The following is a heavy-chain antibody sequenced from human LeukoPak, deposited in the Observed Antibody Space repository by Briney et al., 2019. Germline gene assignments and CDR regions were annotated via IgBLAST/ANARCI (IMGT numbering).Heavy chain of an antibody. CDR3: ARSESTMTTWSMDY. D-gene: IGHD4-17*01. Sequence: GGSLRLSCAASGFTFTRYRMTWVRQAPGKGLEWVANIKQDGGERYYVDSVDGRFTISRDNAKNSLFLQMNSLRDDDTAVYYCARSESTMTTWSMDYWGQGALVMVSS. V-gene: IGHV3-7*01. CDR2: IKQDGGER. CDR1: GFTFTRYR. J-gene: IGHJ4*02.